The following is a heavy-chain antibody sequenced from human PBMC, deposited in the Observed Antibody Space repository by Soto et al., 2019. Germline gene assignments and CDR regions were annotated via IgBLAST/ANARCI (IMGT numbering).Heavy chain of an antibody. CDR2: IDWDDDK. Sequence: SGPTLVNPTQTLTLTCTFSGFSLSTSGMCVSWIRQPPGKALEWLALIDWDDDKYYSISLKTRLTISKDTSKNQVVLTMTNMDPVDTATYYCARVYYYDSSGYSFDYWGQGTLVTVS. D-gene: IGHD3-22*01. V-gene: IGHV2-70*01. CDR1: GFSLSTSGMC. CDR3: ARVYYYDSSGYSFDY. J-gene: IGHJ4*02.